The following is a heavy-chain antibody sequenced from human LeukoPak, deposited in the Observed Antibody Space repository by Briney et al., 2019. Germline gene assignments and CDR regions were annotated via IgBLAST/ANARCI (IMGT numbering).Heavy chain of an antibody. J-gene: IGHJ4*02. CDR3: ARSIVVVPVFDY. V-gene: IGHV4-31*03. CDR1: GGSISSGGYY. Sequence: SQTLSLTCTVSGGSISSGGYYWSWIRQHPGKGLEWIGYTYYSGSTYYNPSLKSRVTISVDTSKNQFSLKLSSVTAADTAVYYCARSIVVVPVFDYWGQGTLVAVSS. CDR2: TYYSGST. D-gene: IGHD2-2*01.